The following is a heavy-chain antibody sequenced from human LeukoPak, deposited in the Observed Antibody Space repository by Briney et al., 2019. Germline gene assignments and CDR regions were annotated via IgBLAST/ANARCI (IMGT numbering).Heavy chain of an antibody. CDR3: AKEADTIIVLKRYLDY. J-gene: IGHJ4*02. D-gene: IGHD3-22*01. CDR2: ISGSGGGT. CDR1: GFTFSSYS. V-gene: IGHV3-23*01. Sequence: GGSLRLSCAASGFTFSSYSMNWVRQAPGKGLEWVSAISGSGGGTYYSDSVKGRFTISRDNSENTLYLQMNSLRAEDTAVYYCAKEADTIIVLKRYLDYWGQGTLVTVSS.